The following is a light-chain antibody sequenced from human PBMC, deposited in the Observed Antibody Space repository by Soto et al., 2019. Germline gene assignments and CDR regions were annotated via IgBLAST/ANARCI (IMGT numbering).Light chain of an antibody. CDR1: QSVSRS. V-gene: IGKV3-11*01. CDR2: DAS. Sequence: EIVLPQSPATLSLSPGETATLSCRASQSVSRSLAWYQQNTGQAPRLLTQDASNKATVIPARFIGGGSATDFTLTISSLEPEDFEVYYCQEHSNWSLTFGRGTNVEIK. CDR3: QEHSNWSLT. J-gene: IGKJ4*01.